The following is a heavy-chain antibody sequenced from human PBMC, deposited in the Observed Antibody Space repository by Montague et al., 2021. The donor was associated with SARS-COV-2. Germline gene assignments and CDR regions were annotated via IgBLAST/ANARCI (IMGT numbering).Heavy chain of an antibody. D-gene: IGHD2-8*02. CDR1: SGSLSGYY. CDR3: ARGTAYDHVYY. Sequence: SETLSLTCTASSGSLSGYYWNWIRQPPGKGLEWLGFTHYSGTTKYNPSLKSRLNMSLDTSKNQFSLTLNSVTAADTAIYYCARGTAYDHVYYWGQGAPVTVAS. CDR2: THYSGTT. V-gene: IGHV4-59*12. J-gene: IGHJ4*02.